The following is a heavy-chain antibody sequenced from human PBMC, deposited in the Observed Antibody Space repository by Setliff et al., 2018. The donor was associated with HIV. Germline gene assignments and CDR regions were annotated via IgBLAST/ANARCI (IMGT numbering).Heavy chain of an antibody. D-gene: IGHD3-22*01. CDR3: ARDSRRTMIIVGFDY. CDR1: GGSFSGYY. V-gene: IGHV4-34*01. CDR2: INHSGST. J-gene: IGHJ4*02. Sequence: SETLSLTCAVYGGSFSGYYWSWIRQPPGKGLEWIGEINHSGSTNYNPSLKSRVTISIDTSKNQFSVKLTSVTAADTAVYYCARDSRRTMIIVGFDYWGQGT.